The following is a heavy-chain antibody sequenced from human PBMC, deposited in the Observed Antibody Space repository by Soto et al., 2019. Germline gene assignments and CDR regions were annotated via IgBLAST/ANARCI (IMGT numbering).Heavy chain of an antibody. V-gene: IGHV1-69*13. CDR2: VIPVFRTA. CDR3: ARSRFVVGVTEDYYGMDV. D-gene: IGHD2-8*01. CDR1: GGTFSNSP. J-gene: IGHJ6*02. Sequence: SVKVSCKSSGGTFSNSPISWVRQAPGQGLEWVGGVIPVFRTANYAQKFQGRVTISADESTNTAYMELSSLRSGDTAVYYCARSRFVVGVTEDYYGMDVWG.